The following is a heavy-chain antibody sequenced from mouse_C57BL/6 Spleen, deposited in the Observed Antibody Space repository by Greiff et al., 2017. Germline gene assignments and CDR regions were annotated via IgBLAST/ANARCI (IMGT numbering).Heavy chain of an antibody. CDR1: GFTFSDYY. CDR2: INYDGSST. J-gene: IGHJ3*01. D-gene: IGHD2-2*01. Sequence: EVKLMESEGGLVQPGSSMKLSCTASGFTFSDYYMAWVRQVPEKGLEWVANINYDGSSTYYLDSLKSRFIISRDNAKNILYLQMSSLKSEDTATYYCARDGYDGLAYWGQGTLVTVSA. V-gene: IGHV5-16*01. CDR3: ARDGYDGLAY.